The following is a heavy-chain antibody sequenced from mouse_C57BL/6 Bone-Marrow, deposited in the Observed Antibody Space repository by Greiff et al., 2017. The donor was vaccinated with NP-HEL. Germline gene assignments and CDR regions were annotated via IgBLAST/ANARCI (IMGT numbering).Heavy chain of an antibody. Sequence: VQLQQSGAELVRPGASVKLSCTASGFNIKDDYMHWVKQRPEQGLEWIGWIDPENGDTEYASKFQGKATIIADTSSNTAYLQLSSLTSEDTAVYYCTLYYGGAMDYWGQGTSVTVSS. CDR3: TLYYGGAMDY. CDR1: GFNIKDDY. CDR2: IDPENGDT. D-gene: IGHD1-1*01. V-gene: IGHV14-4*01. J-gene: IGHJ4*01.